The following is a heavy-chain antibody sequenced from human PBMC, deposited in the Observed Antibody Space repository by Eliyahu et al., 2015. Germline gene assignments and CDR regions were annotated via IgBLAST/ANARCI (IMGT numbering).Heavy chain of an antibody. J-gene: IGHJ6*03. Sequence: QVQLQQWGAGLLKPSETLSLTCAVYGGSFSGYYWSWIRQPPGKGLEWIGEINHSGSTNYNPSLKSRVTISVDTSKNQFSLKLSSVTAADTAVYYCARGWHSSSWYSPYYYMDVWGKGTTVTVSS. V-gene: IGHV4-34*01. D-gene: IGHD6-13*01. CDR1: GGSFSGYY. CDR3: ARGWHSSSWYSPYYYMDV. CDR2: INHSGST.